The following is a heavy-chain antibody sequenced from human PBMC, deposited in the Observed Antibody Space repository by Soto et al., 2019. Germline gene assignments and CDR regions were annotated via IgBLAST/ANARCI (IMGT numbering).Heavy chain of an antibody. Sequence: EVQLVESGGGLIQPGGSLRLSCAASGFTVSSNYMSWVRQAPGKGLEWVSVIYSGGSTYYADSVKGRFTISRDNSKNTLYLQMNSLRAEDTAVYYCARGAAGPGITIFGVVTHFDYWGQGTLVTVSS. CDR3: ARGAAGPGITIFGVVTHFDY. CDR2: IYSGGST. V-gene: IGHV3-53*01. CDR1: GFTVSSNY. J-gene: IGHJ4*02. D-gene: IGHD3-3*01.